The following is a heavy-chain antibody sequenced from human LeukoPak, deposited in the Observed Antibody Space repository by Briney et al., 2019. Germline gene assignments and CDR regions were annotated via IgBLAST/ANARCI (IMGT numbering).Heavy chain of an antibody. D-gene: IGHD2-2*01. CDR3: ARDSFSMGYNWFDP. J-gene: IGHJ5*02. CDR1: GYTFTDYY. CDR2: INPNSGGT. V-gene: IGHV1-2*06. Sequence: ASVTVSCKASGYTFTDYYMHWVRQAPGQGLEWMGRINPNSGGTNYAQKFQGRVTMTRDTSISTAYMELSRLRSDDTAVYYCARDSFSMGYNWFDPWGQGTLVTVSS.